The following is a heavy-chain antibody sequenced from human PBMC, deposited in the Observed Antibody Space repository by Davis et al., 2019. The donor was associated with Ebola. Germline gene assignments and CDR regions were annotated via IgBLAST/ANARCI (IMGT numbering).Heavy chain of an antibody. CDR2: INPNDGRT. D-gene: IGHD5-12*01. CDR1: GYTFTNYY. Sequence: ASVKVSCKASGYTFTNYYMHWVRQAPGQGLEWMEMINPNDGRTIYAQKFQGRVTVTRDTSTTTVYMDLSSLRSDDTALYYCTTPGGQDSGYDVFDIWGQGTMVTVSS. CDR3: TTPGGQDSGYDVFDI. J-gene: IGHJ3*02. V-gene: IGHV1-46*03.